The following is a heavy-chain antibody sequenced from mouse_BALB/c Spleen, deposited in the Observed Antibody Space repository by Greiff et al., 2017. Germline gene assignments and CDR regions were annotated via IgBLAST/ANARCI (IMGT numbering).Heavy chain of an antibody. CDR2: IDPENGNT. V-gene: IGHV14-1*02. CDR3: ARSWVRDAMDY. Sequence: VQLQQSGAELVRPGALVKLSCKASGFNIKDYYMHWVKQRPEQGLEWIGWIDPENGNTIYDPKFQGKASITADTSSNTAYLQLSSLTSEDTAVYYCARSWVRDAMDYWGQGTSVTVSS. D-gene: IGHD2-14*01. J-gene: IGHJ4*01. CDR1: GFNIKDYY.